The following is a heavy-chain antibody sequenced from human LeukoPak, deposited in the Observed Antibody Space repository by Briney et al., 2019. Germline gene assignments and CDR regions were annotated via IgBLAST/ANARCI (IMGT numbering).Heavy chain of an antibody. V-gene: IGHV4-59*07. CDR2: IYYSGST. J-gene: IGHJ4*02. CDR1: GRSISSYY. D-gene: IGHD6-13*01. CDR3: ARGLYSSSWYYSGYDFDY. Sequence: PSHSLSLTCTVSGRSISSYYWSWIRQPPGKGLEWIGYIYYSGSTTYNPSLKSRVTISVDTSKNQFSLKLSSVTAADTAVYYCARGLYSSSWYYSGYDFDYWGQGTLVTVSS.